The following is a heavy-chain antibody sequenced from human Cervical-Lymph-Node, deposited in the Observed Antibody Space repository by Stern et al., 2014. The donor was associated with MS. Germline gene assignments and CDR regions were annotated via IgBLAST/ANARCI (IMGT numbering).Heavy chain of an antibody. CDR1: GYTLTDLS. V-gene: IGHV1-24*01. J-gene: IGHJ3*01. Sequence: VQLVQSGAEVKKPGASLKVSCKVSGYTLTDLSMHWVRQAPGKGLEWLGGFDLEEGNTVYAQSFQGRVTMTEDTSTDTAYMELSSLRSEDTAVYHCAAASRYDALDLWGQGTVVIVSS. CDR3: AAASRYDALDL. D-gene: IGHD1-14*01. CDR2: FDLEEGNT.